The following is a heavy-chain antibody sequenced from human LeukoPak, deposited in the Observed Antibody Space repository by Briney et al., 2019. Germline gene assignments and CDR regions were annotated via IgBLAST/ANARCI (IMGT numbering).Heavy chain of an antibody. Sequence: SETLSLTCTVSGDSVTSGGYFWTWIRQHPGKGIEWIGYISNSGTTSYNPSLKSRVSISVETSNDQFSLRLSSVTAADTAVYYCARDVVVTSSLDAYIICGQGTMVTVSS. J-gene: IGHJ3*02. CDR1: GDSVTSGGYF. CDR2: ISNSGTT. V-gene: IGHV4-31*03. CDR3: ARDVVVTSSLDAYII. D-gene: IGHD2-21*02.